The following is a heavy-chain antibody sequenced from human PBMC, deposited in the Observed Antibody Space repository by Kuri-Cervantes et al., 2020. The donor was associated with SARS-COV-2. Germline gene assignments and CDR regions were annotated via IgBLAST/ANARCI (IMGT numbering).Heavy chain of an antibody. Sequence: SETLSLTCTVSGGSISSYYWSWIRQPAGKGLEWIGRIYTSGSTNYNPSLKSRVTMSVDTSKNQFSLKLSSVTAADTAVYYCARASEEHMIVVVITTGGWFDPWGQGTLVTVSS. J-gene: IGHJ5*02. CDR2: IYTSGST. V-gene: IGHV4-4*07. CDR1: GGSISSYY. D-gene: IGHD3-22*01. CDR3: ARASEEHMIVVVITTGGWFDP.